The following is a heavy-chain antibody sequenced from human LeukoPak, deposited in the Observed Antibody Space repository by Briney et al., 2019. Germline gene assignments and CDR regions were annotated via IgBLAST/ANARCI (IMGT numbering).Heavy chain of an antibody. D-gene: IGHD2-2*01. CDR2: ISSSSSYI. J-gene: IGHJ4*02. CDR1: GFPFSSYS. V-gene: IGHV3-21*01. CDR3: ARDKGGEGYCSSTSCIFDY. Sequence: GSLRLSFAASGFPFSSYSMNWVRQAPGKGLEWVSSISSSSSYIYYADSVKGRFTISRDNAKNSLYLQMNSLRAEDTAVYHCARDKGGEGYCSSTSCIFDYWGQGTLVTVSS.